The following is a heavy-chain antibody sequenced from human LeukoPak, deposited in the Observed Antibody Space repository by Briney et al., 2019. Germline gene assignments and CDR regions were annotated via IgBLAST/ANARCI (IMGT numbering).Heavy chain of an antibody. V-gene: IGHV5-51*01. CDR1: GYSFTSYW. CDR2: IYPGDSDT. CDR3: ARQTRPTTYYDILTGHIPTHFDY. D-gene: IGHD3-9*01. Sequence: GEPLKISCKSSGYSFTSYWIGWVRQMPGKGLEWMGIIYPGDSDTRYSPSFQGQVTISADKSISTAYLQWSSLKASDTAMYYCARQTRPTTYYDILTGHIPTHFDYWGQGTLVTVSS. J-gene: IGHJ4*02.